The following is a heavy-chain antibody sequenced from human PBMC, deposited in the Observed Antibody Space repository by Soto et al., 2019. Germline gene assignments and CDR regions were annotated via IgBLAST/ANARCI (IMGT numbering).Heavy chain of an antibody. V-gene: IGHV3-9*01. Sequence: DVQLVESGGGLVQPGRSLRLSCAASGFTFDDYAMHWVRQAPGKGLEWVSGISWNSGSIGYVDSVKGRFTISRDNAKNSLYLQMNSLRAEDTALYYCAKDRFRYGDDRYFDYWGQGTLVTVSS. CDR3: AKDRFRYGDDRYFDY. J-gene: IGHJ4*02. CDR1: GFTFDDYA. CDR2: ISWNSGSI. D-gene: IGHD4-17*01.